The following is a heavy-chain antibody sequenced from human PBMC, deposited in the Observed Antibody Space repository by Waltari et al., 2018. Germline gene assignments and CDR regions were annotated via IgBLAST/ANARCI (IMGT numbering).Heavy chain of an antibody. V-gene: IGHV4-38-2*01. CDR3: ARARTLVGVPYYFDY. D-gene: IGHD1-26*01. Sequence: QVQLQESGPGLVKPSETLSLTCAVSGYSISSGYYWGLIRQPPGKGLEWIGSIYHSGSTYYNPSLKSRVTISVDTSKNQFSLKLSSVTAADTAVYYCARARTLVGVPYYFDYWGQGTLVTVSS. CDR1: GYSISSGYY. J-gene: IGHJ4*02. CDR2: IYHSGST.